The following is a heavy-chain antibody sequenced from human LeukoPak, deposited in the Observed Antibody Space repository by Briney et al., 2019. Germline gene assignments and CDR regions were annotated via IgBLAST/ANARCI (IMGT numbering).Heavy chain of an antibody. V-gene: IGHV5-51*01. CDR1: GYSFTSYW. CDR2: IYPGDSDT. Sequence: HGESLKISCKGSGYSFTSYWIGWVRQMPGKGLEWMGGIYPGDSDTRYSPSFQRHVTISADKSSSTASLKWSSLKASDTPMYYCARRVQESPGDAFDIWGQGTMVTVSS. D-gene: IGHD3-10*01. J-gene: IGHJ3*02. CDR3: ARRVQESPGDAFDI.